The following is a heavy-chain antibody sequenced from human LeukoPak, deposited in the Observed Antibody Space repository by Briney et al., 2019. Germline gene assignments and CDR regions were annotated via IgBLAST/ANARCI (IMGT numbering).Heavy chain of an antibody. CDR2: IRYDGSNK. V-gene: IGHV3-30*02. Sequence: GGSLRLSCAASGFTFSSYGMHWVRQAPGKGLEWVAFIRYDGSNKYYADSVKGRFTISRDNSKNTLYLQMNSLRAEDTAVYYCARIVRYYDSSVYYYYYYYMDVWGKGTTVTVSS. CDR1: GFTFSSYG. J-gene: IGHJ6*03. CDR3: ARIVRYYDSSVYYYYYYYMDV. D-gene: IGHD3-22*01.